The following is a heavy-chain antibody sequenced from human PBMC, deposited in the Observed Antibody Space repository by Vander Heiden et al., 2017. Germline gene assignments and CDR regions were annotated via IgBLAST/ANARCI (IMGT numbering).Heavy chain of an antibody. CDR2: ISWNSGSI. CDR1: GFTFDDYA. Sequence: EVQLVESGGGLVQPGRSLRLSCAASGFTFDDYAMHWVRQHPGKGLEWFSGISWNSGSIGYADSVKGRFTISRDNAKNSLYLQMNSLRAEDTALYYCAKDTAANIGFDYWGQGTLVTVSS. D-gene: IGHD2-15*01. J-gene: IGHJ4*02. CDR3: AKDTAANIGFDY. V-gene: IGHV3-9*01.